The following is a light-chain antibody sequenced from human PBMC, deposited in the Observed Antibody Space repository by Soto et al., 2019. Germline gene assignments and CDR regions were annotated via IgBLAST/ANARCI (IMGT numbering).Light chain of an antibody. J-gene: IGLJ1*01. V-gene: IGLV2-14*01. CDR2: EVS. CDR1: SSDVGGYNY. CDR3: SSYTSSSTLGF. Sequence: QSVLAQPASVSGSPGQSITISCTGTSSDVGGYNYVSWYQQHPGKAPKLMIYEVSNRPSGVSNRFSGSKSGNTASLTISGLQAEDEADYYCSSYTSSSTLGFIGTGSKVTV.